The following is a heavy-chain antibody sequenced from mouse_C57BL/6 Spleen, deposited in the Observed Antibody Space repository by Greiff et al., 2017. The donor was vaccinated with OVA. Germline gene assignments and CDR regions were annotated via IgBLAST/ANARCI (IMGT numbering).Heavy chain of an antibody. V-gene: IGHV1-69*01. CDR3: ARPGSSRAWFAY. CDR2: IDPSDSYT. CDR1: GYTFTSYW. D-gene: IGHD1-1*01. Sequence: QVQLQQPGAELVMPGASVKLSCKASGYTFTSYWMHWVKQRPGQGLEWIGEIDPSDSYTNYNQKFKGKSTLTVDKSSSTAYMQLSSLTSEDSAVDYCARPGSSRAWFAYWGQGTLVTVSA. J-gene: IGHJ3*01.